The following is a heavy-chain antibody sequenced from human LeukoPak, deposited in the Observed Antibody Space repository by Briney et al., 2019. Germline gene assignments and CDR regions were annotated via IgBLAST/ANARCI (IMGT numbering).Heavy chain of an antibody. CDR2: IKPKSDDT. J-gene: IGHJ6*02. V-gene: IGHV1-2*02. D-gene: IGHD3-16*01. CDR3: ARVDEGGHFSYYGMDA. Sequence: GASVKVSCEASGYSFNVYYIHWVRQAPGQGLEWMGWIKPKSDDTNYGQNFQGRVTMTRDTSISTAYMELSGLRSDDTAVYYCARVDEGGHFSYYGMDAWGQGITVTVSS. CDR1: GYSFNVYY.